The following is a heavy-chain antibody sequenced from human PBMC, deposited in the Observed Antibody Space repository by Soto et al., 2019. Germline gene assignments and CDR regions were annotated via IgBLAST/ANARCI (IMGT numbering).Heavy chain of an antibody. V-gene: IGHV3-23*01. Sequence: EVQLLESGGGLVQPGGSLRLSCAASGFTFSSYAMSWVRQAPGKGLEWVSAISGSGGSTYYADSVKGRFTISRDNAKNTLYLQMNSLRAEDTAVYYCAKGALVPAAMVDYFDYWGQGTLVTVSS. J-gene: IGHJ4*02. CDR2: ISGSGGST. CDR3: AKGALVPAAMVDYFDY. CDR1: GFTFSSYA. D-gene: IGHD2-2*01.